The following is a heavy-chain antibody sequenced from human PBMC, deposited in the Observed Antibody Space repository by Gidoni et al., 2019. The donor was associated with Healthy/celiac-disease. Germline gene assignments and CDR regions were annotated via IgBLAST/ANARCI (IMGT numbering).Heavy chain of an antibody. CDR1: GYSFTSYW. CDR2: IDPSDSYT. V-gene: IGHV5-10-1*03. Sequence: EVQLVQSGAEVKKPGESLRISCKGSGYSFTSYWISWVRQMPGKGLEWMGRIDPSDSYTNYSPSFQGHVTISADKSISTAYLQWSSLKASDTAMYYCARHFSSSWYRNGMDVWGQGTTVTVSS. J-gene: IGHJ6*02. CDR3: ARHFSSSWYRNGMDV. D-gene: IGHD6-13*01.